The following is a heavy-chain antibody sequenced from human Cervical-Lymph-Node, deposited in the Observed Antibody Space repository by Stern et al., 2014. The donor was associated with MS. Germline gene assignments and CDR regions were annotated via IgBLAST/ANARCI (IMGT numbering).Heavy chain of an antibody. CDR1: GDSISSYTHY. V-gene: IGHV4-39*01. CDR2: VYYSGAT. CDR3: AKHACTGAACPFDL. J-gene: IGHJ4*02. Sequence: QVQLQESGPGLVKPSETLSLTCAVSGDSISSYTHYWAWIRQPPGKGLEWIGRVYYSGATYYNPSLKSPVTISVDTSQNHFFLGHNSVTAADTAVYYCAKHACTGAACPFDLWGQGTLVTVSS. D-gene: IGHD2-8*02.